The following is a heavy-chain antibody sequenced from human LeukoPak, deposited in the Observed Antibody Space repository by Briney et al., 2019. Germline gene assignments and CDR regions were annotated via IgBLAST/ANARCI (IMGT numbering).Heavy chain of an antibody. J-gene: IGHJ4*02. Sequence: GGSLRLPCAASGFTFSSYSMNWVRQAPGKGLEWVSSVSSSSSYIYYADSVKGRFTISRDNSKNTLYLQMSSLRAEDTAVYFCATKTAFDYWGQGTLVTVSS. D-gene: IGHD5-18*01. V-gene: IGHV3-21*04. CDR1: GFTFSSYS. CDR3: ATKTAFDY. CDR2: VSSSSSYI.